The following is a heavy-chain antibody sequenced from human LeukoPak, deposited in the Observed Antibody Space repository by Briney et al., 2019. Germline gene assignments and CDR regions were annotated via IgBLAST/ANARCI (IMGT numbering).Heavy chain of an antibody. J-gene: IGHJ5*02. CDR3: AREFPTPYSSKYLRSPFDP. Sequence: SVKVSCKASGGTFNIYAISWVRQAPGQGLEWMGGIIPIFGTANYAQKFQGRVTITADESTSTAYMELSRLRSEDTAVYYCAREFPTPYSSKYLRSPFDPWGQGTLVTVSS. V-gene: IGHV1-69*13. D-gene: IGHD4-11*01. CDR1: GGTFNIYA. CDR2: IIPIFGTA.